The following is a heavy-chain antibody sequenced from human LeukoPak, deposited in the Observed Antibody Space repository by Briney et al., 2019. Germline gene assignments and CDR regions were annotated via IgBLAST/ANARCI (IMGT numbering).Heavy chain of an antibody. J-gene: IGHJ3*02. D-gene: IGHD4-17*01. Sequence: SETLSLTCTVSGGSFSSYYWSWIRQPPGKGLEWIGYIYYSGSTNYNPSLKSRVAISVDTSKQQYSLNLTSETAADTAVYYCARLRDGDYVDAFDIWGQGTMVTVSS. V-gene: IGHV4-59*08. CDR3: ARLRDGDYVDAFDI. CDR1: GGSFSSYY. CDR2: IYYSGST.